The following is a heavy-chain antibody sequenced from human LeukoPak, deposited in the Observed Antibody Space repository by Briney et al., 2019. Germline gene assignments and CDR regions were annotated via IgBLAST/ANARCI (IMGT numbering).Heavy chain of an antibody. V-gene: IGHV3-21*01. CDR1: GFTFSSYA. Sequence: GGSLRLSCAATGFTFSSYAMSWVRQAPGKGLEWVSSISSGSSYIYYADSVKGRFTISRDNAKNSLYLQMNSLRAEDTAVYYCAFDSSGYYWARLYWGQGTLVTVSS. D-gene: IGHD3-22*01. J-gene: IGHJ4*02. CDR3: AFDSSGYYWARLY. CDR2: ISSGSSYI.